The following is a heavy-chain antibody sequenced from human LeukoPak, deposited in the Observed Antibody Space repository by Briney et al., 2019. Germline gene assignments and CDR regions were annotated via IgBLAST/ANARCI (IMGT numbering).Heavy chain of an antibody. V-gene: IGHV1-18*01. J-gene: IGHJ5*02. CDR1: GYTFTSYG. CDR3: ARVREYSSSQVWFDP. D-gene: IGHD6-6*01. Sequence: ASVKVSCKASGYTFTSYGISWVRQAPGQGLEWMGWISAYNGNTNYAQKLQGRVTMTTDTSTSTAYMGLRSLRSDDTAVYYCARVREYSSSQVWFDPWGQGTLVTVSS. CDR2: ISAYNGNT.